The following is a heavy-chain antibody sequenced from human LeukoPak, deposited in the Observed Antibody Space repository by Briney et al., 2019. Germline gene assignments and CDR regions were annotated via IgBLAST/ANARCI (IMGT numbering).Heavy chain of an antibody. CDR2: ISDSGGST. J-gene: IGHJ4*02. CDR1: GITLSNYG. V-gene: IGHV3-23*01. D-gene: IGHD3/OR15-3a*01. CDR3: AKRGVVIRVVLVGFHKEAYYFEY. Sequence: GGSLRLSCAVSGITLSNYGMSWVRQAPGKGLEWVAGISDSGGSTKYADSVKGRFTISRDNPKNTLFLQMNSLRAEDTAVYFCAKRGVVIRVVLVGFHKEAYYFEYWGQGALVTVSS.